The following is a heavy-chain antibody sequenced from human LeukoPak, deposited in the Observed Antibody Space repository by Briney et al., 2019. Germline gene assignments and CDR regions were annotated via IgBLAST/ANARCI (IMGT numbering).Heavy chain of an antibody. CDR3: ARDPRPHFDY. V-gene: IGHV4-39*02. D-gene: IGHD6-6*01. CDR1: GGSISSSSYY. Sequence: SETLSLTCTVSGGSISSSSYYWGWIRQPPGKGLEWIGSIYYSGSTYHNPSLKSRVTISVDTSKNQFSLKLSSVTAADTAVYYCARDPRPHFDYWGQGTLVTVSS. CDR2: IYYSGST. J-gene: IGHJ4*02.